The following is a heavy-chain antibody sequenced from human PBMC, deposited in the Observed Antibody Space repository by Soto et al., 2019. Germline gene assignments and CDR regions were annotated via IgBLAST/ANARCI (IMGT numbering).Heavy chain of an antibody. D-gene: IGHD2-2*01. CDR3: ARMVVPAATSAFDI. V-gene: IGHV2-26*01. Sequence: DLEWLAHIFSNDEKSYSTSLKSRLTISKDTSKSQVVLTMTNMDPVDTATYYCARMVVPAATSAFDIWGQGTMVTVSS. J-gene: IGHJ3*02. CDR2: IFSNDEK.